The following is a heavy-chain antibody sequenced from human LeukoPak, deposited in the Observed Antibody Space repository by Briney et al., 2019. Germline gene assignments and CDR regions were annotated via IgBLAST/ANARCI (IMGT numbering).Heavy chain of an antibody. CDR1: GGSFSGYY. Sequence: PSETLSLTCAVYGGSFSGYYWSWIRQPPGKGLEWIGEIDHSGSTNYNPSLKSRVTMSVDTSKNQFSLKLSSVTAADTAVYYCASSSYYYDSSQGYYYGMDVWGQGTTVTVSS. J-gene: IGHJ6*02. D-gene: IGHD3-22*01. CDR2: IDHSGST. V-gene: IGHV4-34*01. CDR3: ASSSYYYDSSQGYYYGMDV.